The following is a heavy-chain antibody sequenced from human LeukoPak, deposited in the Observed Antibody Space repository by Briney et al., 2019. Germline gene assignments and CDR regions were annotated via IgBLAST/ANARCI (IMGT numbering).Heavy chain of an antibody. CDR2: IYTSGST. Sequence: SETLSRTCTVSGGSISSYYWSWIRQPAGKGLEWIGRIYTSGSTNYNPSLKSRVTMSVDTSKNQFSLKLSSVTAADTAVYYCARLEIVVVAATQVARREYCFDYWGQGTLVTVSS. J-gene: IGHJ4*02. CDR1: GGSISSYY. D-gene: IGHD2-15*01. V-gene: IGHV4-4*07. CDR3: ARLEIVVVAATQVARREYCFDY.